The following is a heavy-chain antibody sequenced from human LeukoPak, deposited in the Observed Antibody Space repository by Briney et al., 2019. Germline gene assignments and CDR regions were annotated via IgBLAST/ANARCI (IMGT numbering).Heavy chain of an antibody. CDR3: ARDGLTYHSDLFYFDH. D-gene: IGHD3-9*01. CDR1: GFTFSIYW. CDR2: IKQDGSEK. V-gene: IGHV3-7*01. Sequence: PGGSLRLSCAPSGFTFSIYWMTWVRQAPGKGLEWVANIKQDGSEKYYVDSVKGRFTISRDNAKKSLYLQMHSLRAEDTAVYYCARDGLTYHSDLFYFDHWGQGTLVTVSS. J-gene: IGHJ4*02.